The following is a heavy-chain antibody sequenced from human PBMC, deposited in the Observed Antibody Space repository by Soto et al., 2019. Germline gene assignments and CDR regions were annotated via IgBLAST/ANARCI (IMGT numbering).Heavy chain of an antibody. CDR2: IDYSGST. CDR3: ARAARHYYYYGMDV. J-gene: IGHJ6*02. Sequence: SETLPLTCTVSGGSISSGGYYWSWIRQHPGKGREWIGYIDYSGSTYYNPSLKSRVTISVDTSNNQFSLKLSSVTAADTAVYYCARAARHYYYYGMDVWSQGTTVTVSS. CDR1: GGSISSGGYY. V-gene: IGHV4-31*03. D-gene: IGHD6-6*01.